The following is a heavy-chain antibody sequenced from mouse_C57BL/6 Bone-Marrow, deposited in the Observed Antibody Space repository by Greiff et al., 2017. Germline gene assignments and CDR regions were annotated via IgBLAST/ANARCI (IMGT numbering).Heavy chain of an antibody. CDR3: ASDGYSPFDY. CDR2: ISDGGSYT. J-gene: IGHJ2*01. Sequence: EVQGVESGGGLVKPGGSLKLSCAASGFTFSSYAMSWVRQTPEKRLEWVATISDGGSYTYYPDNVKGRFTISRDNAKNNLYLQMSHLKSEDTAMYYCASDGYSPFDYWGQGTTLTVSS. CDR1: GFTFSSYA. D-gene: IGHD2-3*01. V-gene: IGHV5-4*01.